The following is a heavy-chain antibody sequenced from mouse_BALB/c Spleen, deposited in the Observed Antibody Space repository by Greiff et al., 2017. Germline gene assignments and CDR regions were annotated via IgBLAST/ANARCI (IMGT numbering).Heavy chain of an antibody. CDR3: ARWGYDYPFAY. V-gene: IGHV1-18*01. CDR2: INPNNGGT. D-gene: IGHD2-4*01. J-gene: IGHJ3*01. CDR1: GYTFTDYN. Sequence: EVQLHQSGPELVKPGASVKIPCKASGYTFTDYNMDWVKQSHGKSLEWIGDINPNNGGTIYNQKFKGKATLTVDKSSSTAYMELRSLTSEDTAVYYCARWGYDYPFAYWGQGTLVTVSA.